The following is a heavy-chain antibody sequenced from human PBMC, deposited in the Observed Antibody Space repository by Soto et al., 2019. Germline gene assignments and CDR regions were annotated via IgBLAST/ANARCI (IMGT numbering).Heavy chain of an antibody. V-gene: IGHV3-30-3*01. CDR3: ARGRNLY. CDR1: GFTFSSYA. CDR2: ISYDGSNK. J-gene: IGHJ4*02. Sequence: GGSLRLSCAASGFTFSSYAMHWVRQAPGKGLEWVAVISYDGSNKYYADSVKGRFTISRDNSKNTLYLQMNSLRAEDTAVYYCARGRNLYWGQGTLVTVSS.